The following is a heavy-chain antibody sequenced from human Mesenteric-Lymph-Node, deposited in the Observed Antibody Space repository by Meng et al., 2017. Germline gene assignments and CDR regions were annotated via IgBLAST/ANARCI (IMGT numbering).Heavy chain of an antibody. CDR1: GGSMRGFY. Sequence: SETLSLTCPVSGGSMRGFYWTWIRQPPGKGLEGIGHIANRGRSTYNPSLKSRVTISIDTSTRYFSLNLLSVTAADTAVYYCARDRVAVPGKGDDAFDLWGQGTRVTV. J-gene: IGHJ3*01. CDR2: IANRGRS. D-gene: IGHD6-19*01. V-gene: IGHV4-59*01. CDR3: ARDRVAVPGKGDDAFDL.